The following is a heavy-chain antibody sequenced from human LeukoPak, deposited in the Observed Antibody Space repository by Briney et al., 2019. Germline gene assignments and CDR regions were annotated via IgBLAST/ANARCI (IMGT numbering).Heavy chain of an antibody. D-gene: IGHD2-2*01. CDR3: AEDQQLQPFHY. J-gene: IGHJ4*02. V-gene: IGHV3-11*04. Sequence: GGSLRLSCVASGFTFSDYYMSWIRQAPGKGLEWVSYIGSRDSTKYYADSVKGRFTISRDNSKNTLYLQMNSLRTEDTSVYYCAEDQQLQPFHYWGQGTLVTVSS. CDR2: IGSRDSTK. CDR1: GFTFSDYY.